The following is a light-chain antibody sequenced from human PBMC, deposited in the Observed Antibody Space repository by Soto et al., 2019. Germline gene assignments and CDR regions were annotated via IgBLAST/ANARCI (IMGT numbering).Light chain of an antibody. V-gene: IGLV6-57*04. CDR3: CSYAGSSTLYV. J-gene: IGLJ1*01. Sequence: NFMLTQPHSVSESPGKTLSISCTRSSGSIANNYVQWYQQRPGSAPTTVIYENNQRLSGVPDRFSGSTDGSSNSASLTISGLQTEDEADYYCCSYAGSSTLYVFGTGTKLTVL. CDR2: ENN. CDR1: SGSIANNY.